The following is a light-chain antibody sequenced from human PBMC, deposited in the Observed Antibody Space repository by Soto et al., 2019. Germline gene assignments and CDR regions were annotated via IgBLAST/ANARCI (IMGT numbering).Light chain of an antibody. CDR3: QQYNSYPIT. J-gene: IGKJ5*01. CDR2: DAS. V-gene: IGKV1-5*01. CDR1: QSIGSW. Sequence: DIQMTQSPSTLSASLGDRVTITCRASQSIGSWLAWYQQKPGKAPKLLIYDASSLESGVPSRFSGSGSGTEFTLTISSLQPDDFATYYCQQYNSYPITFGQGTRLEIK.